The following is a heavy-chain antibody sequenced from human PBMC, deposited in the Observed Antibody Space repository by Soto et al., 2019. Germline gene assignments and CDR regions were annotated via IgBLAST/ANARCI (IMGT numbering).Heavy chain of an antibody. D-gene: IGHD6-13*01. Sequence: QVKLVQSGAEVKKPGASVKVSCKASGYTFTNYGISWVRQAPGQGLEWMGWISGYNGNTNYAQKFQGRVAVTADTSTNTAYMELRSLTSDDTAVYFCARDRSSSSVWGQGTLVTVSS. CDR3: ARDRSSSSV. CDR2: ISGYNGNT. CDR1: GYTFTNYG. J-gene: IGHJ4*02. V-gene: IGHV1-18*01.